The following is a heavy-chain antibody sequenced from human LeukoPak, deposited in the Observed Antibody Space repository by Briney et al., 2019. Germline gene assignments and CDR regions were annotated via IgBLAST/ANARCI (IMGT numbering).Heavy chain of an antibody. CDR1: GFTFSSYE. D-gene: IGHD6-13*01. V-gene: IGHV3-48*03. CDR3: ARGEQQLVPFDY. J-gene: IGHJ4*02. Sequence: GGSLRLSCAVSGFTFSSYEMNWVRQAPGEGLEWVSYISSSGSTIYYADSVKGRFTISRDNAKNSLYLQMNSLRAEDTAVYYCARGEQQLVPFDYWGQGTLVTVSS. CDR2: ISSSGSTI.